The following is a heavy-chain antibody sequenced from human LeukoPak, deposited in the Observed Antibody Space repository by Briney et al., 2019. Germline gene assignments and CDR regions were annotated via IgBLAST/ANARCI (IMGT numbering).Heavy chain of an antibody. CDR1: GGSISSYY. D-gene: IGHD5-24*01. V-gene: IGHV4-59*01. J-gene: IGHJ4*02. CDR2: IYYSGST. Sequence: SETLSLTCTVSGGSISSYYWSWIRQPPGKGLEWIGYIYYSGSTNYNPSLKSRVTISVDTSKNQFSLKLSSVTAADTAVYYCARDLGPGSMATSPGFDYWGQGTLVPVSS. CDR3: ARDLGPGSMATSPGFDY.